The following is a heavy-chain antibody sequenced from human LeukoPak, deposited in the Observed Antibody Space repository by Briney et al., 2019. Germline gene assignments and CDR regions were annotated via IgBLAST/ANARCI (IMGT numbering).Heavy chain of an antibody. V-gene: IGHV4-4*07. Sequence: SETLSLTCTVSGGSISSYYWSWIRQPAGKGLQWIGRVYTSGSTNYNPSLKSRVTISVDTSKNQFSLKLSSVTAADTAVYYCARDRWYDSSGYYHFDYWGQGTLVTVSS. CDR3: ARDRWYDSSGYYHFDY. CDR2: VYTSGST. CDR1: GGSISSYY. J-gene: IGHJ4*02. D-gene: IGHD3-22*01.